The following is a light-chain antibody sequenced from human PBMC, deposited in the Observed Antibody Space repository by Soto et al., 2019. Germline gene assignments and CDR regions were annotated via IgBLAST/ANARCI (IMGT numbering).Light chain of an antibody. V-gene: IGKV1-9*01. Sequence: DIQLTQAPSFLSASAGDRVSITCRASQAISSYLAWYQQKPGRAPKLLIYAASTLQSGVPSRFSGSGSGTEFTLTITSLQPEDFATYYCQQPNSFPITFGQGTRLEIK. J-gene: IGKJ5*01. CDR3: QQPNSFPIT. CDR1: QAISSY. CDR2: AAS.